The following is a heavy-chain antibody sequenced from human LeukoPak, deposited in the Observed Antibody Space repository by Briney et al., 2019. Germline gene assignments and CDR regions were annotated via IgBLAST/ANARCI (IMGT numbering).Heavy chain of an antibody. D-gene: IGHD6-13*01. J-gene: IGHJ4*02. Sequence: ASVKVSCKASGYTFIGYYMHWVRQAPGQGLEWMGRINPNSGGTNYAQKFQGRVTMTRDTSISTAYMELSRLRSDDTAVYYCARSYGLAAAERIPDYWGQGTLVTVSS. CDR1: GYTFIGYY. V-gene: IGHV1-2*06. CDR2: INPNSGGT. CDR3: ARSYGLAAAERIPDY.